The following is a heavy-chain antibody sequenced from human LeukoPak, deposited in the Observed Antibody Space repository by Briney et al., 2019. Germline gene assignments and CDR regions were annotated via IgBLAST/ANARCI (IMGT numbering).Heavy chain of an antibody. Sequence: PGGSLRLSCAASGFTSSSYAMSWVRQAPGKGLEWVSAISGSGGSTYYADSVKGRFTISRDNSKNTLYLQMNSLRAEDTAVYYCAKERGDIVVVPAAKNYFDYWGQGTLVTVSS. D-gene: IGHD2-2*01. V-gene: IGHV3-23*01. CDR1: GFTSSSYA. CDR3: AKERGDIVVVPAAKNYFDY. J-gene: IGHJ4*02. CDR2: ISGSGGST.